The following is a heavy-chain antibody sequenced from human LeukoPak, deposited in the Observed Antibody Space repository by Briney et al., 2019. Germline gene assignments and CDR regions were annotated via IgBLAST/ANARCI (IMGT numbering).Heavy chain of an antibody. Sequence: GRSLKLSCAASGFTFVTYGMHWVRQAPGKGLEWVAVTSNDGRNVHYADSVEGRFTVSRDNSKNTLYLQMNSLRAEDTAVYFCAKDRRQYFYGPGSYFDYWGQGTLVTVSS. V-gene: IGHV3-30*18. CDR1: GFTFVTYG. J-gene: IGHJ4*02. CDR3: AKDRRQYFYGPGSYFDY. D-gene: IGHD3-10*01. CDR2: TSNDGRNV.